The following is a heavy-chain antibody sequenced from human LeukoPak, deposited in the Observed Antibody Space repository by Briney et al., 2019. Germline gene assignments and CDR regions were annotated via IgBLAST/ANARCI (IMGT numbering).Heavy chain of an antibody. Sequence: SETLSLTCSVSGSSFNTYYWSWIRQPAGKALEWIGRIHTSGSADYSPSLQSRVTISVDMSKKEFSLKLTSVPAADTAVYYCARDIVYLIDEDYGWGQGILVTVSS. J-gene: IGHJ4*02. V-gene: IGHV4-4*07. CDR1: GSSFNTYY. D-gene: IGHD4-17*01. CDR3: ARDIVYLIDEDYG. CDR2: IHTSGSA.